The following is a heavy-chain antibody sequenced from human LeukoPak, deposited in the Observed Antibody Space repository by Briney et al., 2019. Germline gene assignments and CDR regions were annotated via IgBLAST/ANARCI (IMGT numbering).Heavy chain of an antibody. Sequence: SETLSLTCTVSGGSISTNNYYWGWIRQPPGKGLEWIGHIYYDGRTYYNPSLKSRVTMSVDTSKNQFSLKLSSVTAADTAVYYCARHRGSSSEFDPWGLGTLVTIST. CDR3: ARHRGSSSEFDP. V-gene: IGHV4-39*01. CDR2: IYYDGRT. D-gene: IGHD6-6*01. CDR1: GGSISTNNYY. J-gene: IGHJ5*02.